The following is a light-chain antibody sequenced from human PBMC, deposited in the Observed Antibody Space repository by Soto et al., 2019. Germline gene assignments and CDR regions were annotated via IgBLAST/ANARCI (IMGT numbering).Light chain of an antibody. CDR2: AAS. CDR3: LLDFRYFWPLT. J-gene: IGKJ4*01. V-gene: IGKV1-6*01. CDR1: QAIRTA. Sequence: AIQLTQSPSSLSASVGDRVTITCRASQAIRTALGWYQQKPGKVPKLLIYAASTLQSGVPSRFSGSGSGTDFTLTISSLQPEDFATYYCLLDFRYFWPLTFGGGTKVDIK.